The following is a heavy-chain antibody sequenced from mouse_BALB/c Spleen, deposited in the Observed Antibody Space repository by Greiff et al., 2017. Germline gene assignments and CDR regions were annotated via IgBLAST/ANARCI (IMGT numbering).Heavy chain of an antibody. CDR3: ARKDYGSSPAMDY. CDR2: INPSTGYT. D-gene: IGHD1-1*01. Sequence: VQLQQSGAELAKPGASVKMSCKASGYTFTSYSMHWVKQRPGQGLEWIGYINPSTGYTEYNQKFKDKATLTADKSSSTAYMQLISLTSEDSAVYYCARKDYGSSPAMDYWGQGTSVTVSS. V-gene: IGHV1-4*01. CDR1: GYTFTSYS. J-gene: IGHJ4*01.